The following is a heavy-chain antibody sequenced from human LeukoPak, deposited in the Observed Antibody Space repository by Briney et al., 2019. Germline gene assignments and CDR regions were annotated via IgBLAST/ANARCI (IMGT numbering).Heavy chain of an antibody. CDR1: GFTFSSYS. J-gene: IGHJ4*02. CDR2: ISSSRSTI. D-gene: IGHD2-15*01. V-gene: IGHV3-48*02. CDR3: APLGYCSGGSCQGLVY. Sequence: GGSLRLSCAASGFTFSSYSMNWVRQAPGKGLEWVSYISSSRSTIYYADSVKGRFTISRDNAKNSLYLQMNSLRDEDTAVYYYAPLGYCSGGSCQGLVYWGQGTLVTVSS.